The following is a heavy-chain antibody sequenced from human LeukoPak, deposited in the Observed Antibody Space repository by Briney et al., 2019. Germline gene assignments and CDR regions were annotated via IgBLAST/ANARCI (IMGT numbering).Heavy chain of an antibody. CDR3: ARRRFRYGAPGY. CDR1: GGSISSGGYY. J-gene: IGHJ4*02. CDR2: IYHSGST. V-gene: IGHV4-30-2*01. Sequence: PSETLSLTCTVSGGSISSGGYYWSWIRQPPGKGLEWIGYIYHSGSTNYNPSLKSRVTISVDTSKNQFSLKLSSVTAADTAVYYCARRRFRYGAPGYWGQGTLVIVSS. D-gene: IGHD4-17*01.